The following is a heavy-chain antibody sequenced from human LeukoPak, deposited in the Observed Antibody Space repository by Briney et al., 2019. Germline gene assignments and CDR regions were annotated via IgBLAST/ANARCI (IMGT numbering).Heavy chain of an antibody. Sequence: SETLSLTCAVYGGSFSGYYWSWIRQPPGKGLEWIGEINHSGSINYNPSLKSRVTISVDTSKNQFSLKLTSVTAADTAVYYCTRGLYAGDYWGQGTLVTVSS. CDR2: INHSGSI. CDR3: TRGLYAGDY. J-gene: IGHJ4*02. CDR1: GGSFSGYY. D-gene: IGHD2-8*01. V-gene: IGHV4-34*01.